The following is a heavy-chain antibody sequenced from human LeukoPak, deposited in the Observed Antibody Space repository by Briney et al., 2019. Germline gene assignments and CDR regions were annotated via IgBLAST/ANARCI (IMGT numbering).Heavy chain of an antibody. CDR3: ARVVSYYGSSYRLLDL. D-gene: IGHD3-10*01. CDR1: GFSFSTYG. V-gene: IGHV3-33*01. Sequence: GRSLRLSCEASGFSFSTYGMHWVRQAPGKGLEWVALIWFDGSNKHYADSVKGRFTISRDNSKNTMYLQMDSLRAEDTAVYFCARVVSYYGSSYRLLDLWGRGTLVTVSS. J-gene: IGHJ2*01. CDR2: IWFDGSNK.